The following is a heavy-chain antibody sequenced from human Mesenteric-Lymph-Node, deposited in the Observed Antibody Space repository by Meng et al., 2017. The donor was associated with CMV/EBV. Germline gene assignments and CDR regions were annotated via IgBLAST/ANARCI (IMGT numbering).Heavy chain of an antibody. CDR2: IYYSGST. V-gene: IGHV4-59*08. CDR1: GGSISSYY. CDR3: ARGASSTSLGY. Sequence: SETLSLTCTVSGGSISSYYWSWIRQPPGKGLEWIGYIYYSGSTNYNPSLKSRVTISVDTSKNQFSLKLSSVTAADTAVYYCARGASSTSLGYWGQGTLVTVSS. D-gene: IGHD2-2*01. J-gene: IGHJ4*02.